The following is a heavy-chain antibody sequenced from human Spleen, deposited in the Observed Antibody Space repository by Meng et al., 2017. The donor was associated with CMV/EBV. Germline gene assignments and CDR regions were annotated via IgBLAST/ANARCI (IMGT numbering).Heavy chain of an antibody. D-gene: IGHD3-3*02. CDR1: GGTITSTSSY. J-gene: IGHJ4*02. CDR3: VISSHN. Sequence: QWQLKAAGPGLLKPSETLSLTCTISGGTITSTSSYWGWVRQPPGKGLEWIGSIYYRGSTNYNPSLKRRISMSVDMSKNQFALKVNSVTAADTAIYYCVISSHNWGQGTLVTVSS. CDR2: IYYRGST. V-gene: IGHV4-39*07.